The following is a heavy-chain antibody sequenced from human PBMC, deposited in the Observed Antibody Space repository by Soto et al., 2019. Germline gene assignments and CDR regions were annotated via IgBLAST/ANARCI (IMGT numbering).Heavy chain of an antibody. J-gene: IGHJ6*02. CDR1: GFTFSSYS. V-gene: IGHV3-48*02. Sequence: SGGSLRLSCAASGFTFSSYSMNWVRQAPGKGLEWVSYISSSSTIYYADSVKGRFTISRDNAKNSLYLQMNSLRDEDTAVYYCASLTTVSNYGMDVWGHGTTVTVSS. CDR2: ISSSSTI. D-gene: IGHD4-17*01. CDR3: ASLTTVSNYGMDV.